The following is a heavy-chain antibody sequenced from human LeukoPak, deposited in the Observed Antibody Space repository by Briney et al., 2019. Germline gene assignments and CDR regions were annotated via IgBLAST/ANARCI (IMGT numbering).Heavy chain of an antibody. J-gene: IGHJ4*02. CDR1: GFNFRSYE. CDR2: IGYDGTNE. V-gene: IGHV3-33*08. Sequence: PGGSLRLSCAASGFNFRSYEMNWVRQAPGKGLEWVALIGYDGTNEYYADSVKGRFTISRDNSKNTLYLQMKSLRAEDTAVYYCAGDFYCSRTSCYAPSFDYWGQGTLVTVSS. D-gene: IGHD2-2*01. CDR3: AGDFYCSRTSCYAPSFDY.